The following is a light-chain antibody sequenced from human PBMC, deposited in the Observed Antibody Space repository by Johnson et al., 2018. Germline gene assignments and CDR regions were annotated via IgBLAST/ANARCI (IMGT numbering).Light chain of an antibody. CDR3: GTWDSSLSAGNV. CDR2: ENN. CDR1: SSNIGNNY. Sequence: QSVLTQPPSVSAAPGQKVTISCSGSSSNIGNNYVSWYQQLPGTAPKLLIYENNKRPSGIPDRFSGSKSGTSATLGIPGLQTGDEADDYFGTWDSSLSAGNVFGTGTKVTVL. V-gene: IGLV1-51*02. J-gene: IGLJ1*01.